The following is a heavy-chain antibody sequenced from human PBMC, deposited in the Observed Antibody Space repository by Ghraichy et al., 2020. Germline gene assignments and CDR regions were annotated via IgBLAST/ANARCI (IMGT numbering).Heavy chain of an antibody. J-gene: IGHJ4*02. Sequence: GGSLRLSCTVSGFTFGDYAMSWFRQVPGKGLEWVGFIRSKAYGGTTEYAASVKGRFTISRDDSKSIAYLQMNSLKTEDTAVYYCTRLSYGAGNSEGYYFDYWGQGTLVSVSS. D-gene: IGHD4-23*01. V-gene: IGHV3-49*03. CDR3: TRLSYGAGNSEGYYFDY. CDR1: GFTFGDYA. CDR2: IRSKAYGGTT.